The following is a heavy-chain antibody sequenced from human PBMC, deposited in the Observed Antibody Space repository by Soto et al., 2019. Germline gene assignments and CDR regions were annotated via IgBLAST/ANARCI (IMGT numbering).Heavy chain of an antibody. CDR3: AKDRESGSYEPFDY. V-gene: IGHV1-18*04. Sequence: GASVKVSCKASGYTFTSFNINWVRQAPGQGLEWMGWIIPYNGNTNYAQKFQDRVTLTTETSTSTAYMELRSLRSDDTAVYYWAKDRESGSYEPFDYWGQGTLVTVSS. CDR2: IIPYNGNT. J-gene: IGHJ4*02. CDR1: GYTFTSFN. D-gene: IGHD1-26*01.